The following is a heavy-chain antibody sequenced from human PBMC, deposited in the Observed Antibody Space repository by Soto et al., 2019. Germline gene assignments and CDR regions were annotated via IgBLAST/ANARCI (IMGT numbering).Heavy chain of an antibody. J-gene: IGHJ6*02. Sequence: EVQLVESGGGLVKPGGSLRLSCAASGFTFSNAWMSWVRQAPGKGLEWVGRIKSKTDGGTTDYAAPVKGRFTISRGDSKNTLYLQMNSLKTEDTAVYYCTTGVSGSYPHMGYYYGMDVWGQGTTVTVSS. CDR2: IKSKTDGGTT. V-gene: IGHV3-15*01. CDR1: GFTFSNAW. D-gene: IGHD1-26*01. CDR3: TTGVSGSYPHMGYYYGMDV.